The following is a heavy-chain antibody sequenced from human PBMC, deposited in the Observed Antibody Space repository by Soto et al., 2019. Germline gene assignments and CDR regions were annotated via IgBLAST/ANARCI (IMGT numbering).Heavy chain of an antibody. CDR3: AKGGRQWLVTSDFNY. CDR2: VSHDGRNT. V-gene: IGHV3-30*18. D-gene: IGHD6-19*01. Sequence: VQLVESVGSVVQPGRSLRLSCAASGFTFSDYAMHWVRQAPGKGLEWVAVVSHDGRNTHYADSVKGRFTISRDSSKNTVSQEMTSLRADDTAVYYCAKGGRQWLVTSDFNYWGQGALVTVSS. J-gene: IGHJ4*02. CDR1: GFTFSDYA.